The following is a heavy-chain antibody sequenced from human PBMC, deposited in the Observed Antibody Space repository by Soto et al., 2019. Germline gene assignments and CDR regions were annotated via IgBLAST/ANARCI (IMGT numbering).Heavy chain of an antibody. CDR3: ARDGDPGYSFWSGPLGGGRFDP. CDR2: IVPLFGTA. D-gene: IGHD3-3*01. J-gene: IGHJ5*02. V-gene: IGHV1-69*12. Sequence: QVQLVQSGAEVKEPGPSVNVSCKTSGGTFGNTAVTWVRQVPGQGLEWIGGIVPLFGTANYAQKFRGRVMIAADESTSTAYMDLRSLTSDDTGIYYCARDGDPGYSFWSGPLGGGRFDPWGQGTLVTVSS. CDR1: GGTFGNTA.